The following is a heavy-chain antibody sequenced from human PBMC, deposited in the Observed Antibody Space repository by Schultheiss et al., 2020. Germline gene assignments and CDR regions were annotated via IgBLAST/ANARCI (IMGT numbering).Heavy chain of an antibody. J-gene: IGHJ5*02. D-gene: IGHD1-26*01. CDR2: IFYSGTT. CDR1: GGSFSGYY. CDR3: ARSRARWAYSGGFLDP. V-gene: IGHV4-59*01. Sequence: SETLSLTCAVYGGSFSGYYWSWIRQPPGKGLEWIGYIFYSGTTNYNPSLKSRVTISLDTSKNHFSLKLSSVTAADTAVYYCARSRARWAYSGGFLDPWGQGTLVTVSS.